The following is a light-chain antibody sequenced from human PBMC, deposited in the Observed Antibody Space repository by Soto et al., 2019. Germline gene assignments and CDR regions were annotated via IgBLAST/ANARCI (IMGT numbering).Light chain of an antibody. CDR3: SSYGASSTL. J-gene: IGLJ3*02. V-gene: IGLV2-14*03. CDR2: DVS. CDR1: SSDIGSYSY. Sequence: QSALTQPASLSGSPGQSITISCTGTSSDIGSYSYVSWYQQHPGKAPKLMIFDVSYRPSGISDRFSGSKSGNTASLTISRLQPEDEADYYCSSYGASSTLFGGGTKVTVL.